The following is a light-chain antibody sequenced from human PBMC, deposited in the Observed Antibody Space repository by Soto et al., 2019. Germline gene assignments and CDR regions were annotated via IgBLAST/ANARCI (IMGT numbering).Light chain of an antibody. CDR3: QQYNSYSGT. Sequence: DIQMTQSPSTLSASVGDRVTITCRASQSISSWLAWYQQKPGKAPKLLIYKASILESGVPSRFSGSRSGTEFTLTISSLQPDDFATYYCQQYNSYSGTFGQGTKVEIK. CDR1: QSISSW. J-gene: IGKJ1*01. CDR2: KAS. V-gene: IGKV1-5*03.